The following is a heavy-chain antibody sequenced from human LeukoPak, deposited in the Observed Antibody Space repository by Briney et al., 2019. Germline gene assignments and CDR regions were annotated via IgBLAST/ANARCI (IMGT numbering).Heavy chain of an antibody. Sequence: ASVKVSCKASGYTFTNYGISWVRQAPGQGLEWMGWISIYNGNTDYAQKLRGRVTMTTDTTTSTAYMELRSLRSDDTAVYYCARITYDFWSGYYMPDDPWGQGTLVTVPS. D-gene: IGHD3-3*01. CDR3: ARITYDFWSGYYMPDDP. CDR2: ISIYNGNT. J-gene: IGHJ5*02. CDR1: GYTFTNYG. V-gene: IGHV1-18*01.